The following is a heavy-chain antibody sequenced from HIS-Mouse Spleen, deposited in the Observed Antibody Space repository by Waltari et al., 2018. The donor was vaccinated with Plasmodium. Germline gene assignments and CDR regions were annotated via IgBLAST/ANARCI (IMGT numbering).Heavy chain of an antibody. CDR1: GFTFSSYS. D-gene: IGHD1-26*01. CDR2: ISSRSSNI. V-gene: IGHV3-48*01. CDR3: ARVNSGSYYWFDP. J-gene: IGHJ5*02. Sequence: EVQLVESGGGLVQPGGSLRLSCAASGFTFSSYSMNWVRQAPGKGLEWVAYISSRSSNIYYADVVKGRFTISRDNAKNSRYLQMNSLRAEDTAVYYCARVNSGSYYWFDPWGQGTLVTVSS.